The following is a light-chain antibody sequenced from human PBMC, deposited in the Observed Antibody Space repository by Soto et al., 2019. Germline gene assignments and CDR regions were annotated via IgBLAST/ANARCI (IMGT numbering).Light chain of an antibody. V-gene: IGLV2-14*01. J-gene: IGLJ1*01. CDR2: EVT. CDR1: SSDVGGYDY. CDR3: SSYTTTSTYV. Sequence: QSVLTQPASVSRSPGQSVTISCTGTSSDVGGYDYVSWYQQHPGKAPKFMIYEVTNWPSGVSHRFSGSKSGNTASLTISGLQAEDEADYYCSSYTTTSTYVFGTGTKVTVL.